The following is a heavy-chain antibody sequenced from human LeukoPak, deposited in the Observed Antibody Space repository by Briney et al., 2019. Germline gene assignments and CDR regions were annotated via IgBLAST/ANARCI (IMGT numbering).Heavy chain of an antibody. CDR2: IYYSGST. J-gene: IGHJ4*02. V-gene: IGHV4-39*01. CDR1: GGSISSSSYY. D-gene: IGHD4-17*01. CDR3: ARHPFYGDYRFDY. Sequence: SETLSLTCTVSGGSISSSSYYWGWIRQPPGKGLEWIGSIYYSGSTYYNPSLKSRVTISVDTSKNQFSLKLSSVTAADTAVYYCARHPFYGDYRFDYWGQGTLVTVFS.